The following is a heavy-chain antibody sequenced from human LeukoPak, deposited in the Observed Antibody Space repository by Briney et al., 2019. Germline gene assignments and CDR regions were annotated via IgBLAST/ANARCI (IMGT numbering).Heavy chain of an antibody. Sequence: GGSLRLSCVASGFSLSGYWMYWVRQAPGKGLMYISRNNGDGSTTNYADVVKGRFTMSRDNVKNTLYLQMNGLRVEDTAVYYCARDPRNVGLAPWGQGTLVTVSS. V-gene: IGHV3-74*01. D-gene: IGHD2-15*01. CDR2: NNGDGSTT. J-gene: IGHJ5*02. CDR1: GFSLSGYW. CDR3: ARDPRNVGLAP.